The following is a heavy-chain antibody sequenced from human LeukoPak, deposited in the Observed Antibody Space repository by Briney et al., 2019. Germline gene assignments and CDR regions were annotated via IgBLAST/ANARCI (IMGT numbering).Heavy chain of an antibody. V-gene: IGHV1-69*13. CDR3: ARARFLEWLFPPMGYYYMDV. CDR2: IIPIFGTA. CDR1: GGTFSSYA. Sequence: ASVKVSCKASGGTFSSYAISWVRQAPGQGLEWMGRIIPIFGTANYAQKFQGRVTITADESTSTAYMELSSLRSEDTAVYHCARARFLEWLFPPMGYYYMDVWGKGTTVTVSS. D-gene: IGHD3-3*01. J-gene: IGHJ6*03.